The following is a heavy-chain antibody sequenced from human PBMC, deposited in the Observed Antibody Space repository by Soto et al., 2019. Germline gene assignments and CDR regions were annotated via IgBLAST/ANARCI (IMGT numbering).Heavy chain of an antibody. CDR2: IYYSGST. J-gene: IGHJ5*02. D-gene: IGHD3-10*01. Sequence: SETLSLTCTVSGGSISSYYWSWIRQPPGKGLEWIGYIYYSGSTNYNPSLKSRVTISVDTSKNQFSLKLSSVTAADTAVYYCARHGYYGSGSYLDWFDPWGQGTLVTVSS. CDR1: GGSISSYY. V-gene: IGHV4-59*08. CDR3: ARHGYYGSGSYLDWFDP.